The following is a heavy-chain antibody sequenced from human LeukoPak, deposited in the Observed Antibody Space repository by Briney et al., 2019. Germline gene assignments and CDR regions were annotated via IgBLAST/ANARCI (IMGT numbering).Heavy chain of an antibody. CDR2: IYYSGST. J-gene: IGHJ3*02. D-gene: IGHD1-26*01. Sequence: PSETLSLTCTVSGGSSNSSHYYWGWIRQPPGKGLEWIGYIYYSGSTNYNPSLKSRVTISVDTSKNQFSLKLSSVTAADTAVYYCARAFGRYSPDAFDIWGQGTMVTVSS. CDR1: GGSSNSSHYY. V-gene: IGHV4-61*05. CDR3: ARAFGRYSPDAFDI.